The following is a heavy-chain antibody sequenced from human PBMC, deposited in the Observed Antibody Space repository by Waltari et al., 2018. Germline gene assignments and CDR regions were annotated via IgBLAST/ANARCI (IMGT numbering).Heavy chain of an antibody. CDR2: VDPEDGET. J-gene: IGHJ6*03. CDR1: GYTFTDYS. CDR3: ATDRVLAARPGYYYMDV. Sequence: EVQLVQSGAEVKKPGATVKISCKASGYTFTDYSMHWVQQAPGKGLEWMGRVDPEDGETIYAEKFQGRVTITADTSTDTAYMELSSLRSEDTAVYYCATDRVLAARPGYYYMDVWGKGTTVTVSS. D-gene: IGHD6-6*01. V-gene: IGHV1-69-2*01.